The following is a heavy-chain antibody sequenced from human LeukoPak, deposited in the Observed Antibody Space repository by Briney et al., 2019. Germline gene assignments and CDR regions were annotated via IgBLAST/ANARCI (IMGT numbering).Heavy chain of an antibody. Sequence: PGRSLRLSCAASGFTFSSYAMHWVRQAPGKGLEWVAVIWYDGSNKYYADSVKGRFTISRDNSKNTLYLQMNSLRAEDPAVYFSARSPEGSYYVDYWGQGTLVTVSS. CDR2: IWYDGSNK. CDR3: ARSPEGSYYVDY. D-gene: IGHD3-10*01. CDR1: GFTFSSYA. V-gene: IGHV3-33*08. J-gene: IGHJ4*02.